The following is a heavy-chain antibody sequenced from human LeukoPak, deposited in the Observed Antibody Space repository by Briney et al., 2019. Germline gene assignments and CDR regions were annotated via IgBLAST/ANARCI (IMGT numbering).Heavy chain of an antibody. V-gene: IGHV4-39*07. CDR2: MYYSGST. J-gene: IGHJ4*02. CDR1: GGSITSSSYY. Sequence: ASETLSLTCSVSGGSITSSSYYWGWIRQSPGKGLEWIGSMYYSGSTYYNSFLKSRVTISVDTSKNQFSLKLSSVTAADTAVYYCARDSKAAAGLDYWGQGTLVTVSS. CDR3: ARDSKAAAGLDY. D-gene: IGHD6-13*01.